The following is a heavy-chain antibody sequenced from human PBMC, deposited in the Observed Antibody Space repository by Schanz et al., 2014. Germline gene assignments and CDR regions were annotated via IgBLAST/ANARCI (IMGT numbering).Heavy chain of an antibody. V-gene: IGHV3-11*01. Sequence: QVQLVESGGGLVKPGGSLRLFCAASGFIFNDYYMNWIRQPPGKGLEWISYISRDGTTSYYADSLKGRFAISRDNAKNSLYLEMTSLRSEDTTMYYSAIANLNCEAFDIWGQGTVVTVSS. CDR3: AIANLNCEAFDI. D-gene: IGHD1-20*01. CDR2: ISRDGTTS. J-gene: IGHJ3*02. CDR1: GFIFNDYY.